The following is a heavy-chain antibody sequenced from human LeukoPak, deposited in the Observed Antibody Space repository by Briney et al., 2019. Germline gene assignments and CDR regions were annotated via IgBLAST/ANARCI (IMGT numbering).Heavy chain of an antibody. CDR2: IYASGST. CDR3: ARSYLGGTYFHLFDP. D-gene: IGHD1-26*01. V-gene: IGHV4-4*07. J-gene: IGHJ5*02. Sequence: NPSETLSLTCTVSGGSISDYYWNWIRQPAGKGLEWIGRIYASGSTNYNPSLRSRVTISVDKSKNQSSLKLTSATAAATPVYSCARSYLGGTYFHLFDPWGQGTLVTVSS. CDR1: GGSISDYY.